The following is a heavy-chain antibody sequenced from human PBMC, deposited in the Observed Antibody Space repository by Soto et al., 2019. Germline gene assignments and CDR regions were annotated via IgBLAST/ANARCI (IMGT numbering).Heavy chain of an antibody. Sequence: EVQLLESGGGLVQPGGSLRLSCAASGFTFKTYAMTWVRQAPGKGLEWVSVVSGSAGSTYYADSVKGRFTISRDNSKNTLYLQMNSLRAEDTALYFCARGGGCSSTTCHHWLDPWGQGSLVTVST. D-gene: IGHD2-2*01. J-gene: IGHJ5*02. CDR3: ARGGGCSSTTCHHWLDP. V-gene: IGHV3-23*01. CDR1: GFTFKTYA. CDR2: VSGSAGST.